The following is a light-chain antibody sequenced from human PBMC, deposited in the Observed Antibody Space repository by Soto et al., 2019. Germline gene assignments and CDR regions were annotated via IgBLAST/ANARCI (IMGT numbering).Light chain of an antibody. J-gene: IGKJ5*01. V-gene: IGKV3-11*01. CDR2: DAS. CDR3: QQRSNWPPIT. Sequence: EIVLPQSPATLCLSPGERATLSCRASQSVKTFLVWYQQRPGQAPRLLIHDASHRAAGIPARFSGSVFGTDFTLTISSLEPEDAAVYYGQQRSNWPPITVGQGTRLEIK. CDR1: QSVKTF.